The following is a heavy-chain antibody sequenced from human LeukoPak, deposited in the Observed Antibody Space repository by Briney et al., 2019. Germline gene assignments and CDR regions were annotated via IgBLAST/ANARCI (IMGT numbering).Heavy chain of an antibody. CDR1: GFTVSSNY. V-gene: IGHV3-23*01. D-gene: IGHD3-10*01. Sequence: TGGSLRLSCAASGFTVSSNYMSWVRQAPGKGLEWVSAISGSGGHTYYADAVKGRFTISRDNSKNTLSLLMNSLRAEDTAVYYCAKVSGSYDFGEFDYWGQGTLVTVSS. CDR3: AKVSGSYDFGEFDY. CDR2: ISGSGGHT. J-gene: IGHJ4*02.